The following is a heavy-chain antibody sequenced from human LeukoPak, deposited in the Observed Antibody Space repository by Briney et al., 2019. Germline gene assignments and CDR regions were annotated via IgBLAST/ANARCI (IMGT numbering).Heavy chain of an antibody. CDR2: ISSSGSTI. J-gene: IGHJ4*02. V-gene: IGHV3-11*04. CDR1: GFTFSDYY. CDR3: ARYGIEMATNRIDY. Sequence: GWSLTLSCAASGFTFSDYYMSWIRQAPGKGLEWVSYISSSGSTIYYADSVKGRFTISRDNAKNSLYLQMNSLRTEDTAVYYCARYGIEMATNRIDYWGQGTLVTVSS. D-gene: IGHD5-24*01.